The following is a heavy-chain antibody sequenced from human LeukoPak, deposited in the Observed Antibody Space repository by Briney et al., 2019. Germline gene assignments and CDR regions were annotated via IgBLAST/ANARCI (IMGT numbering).Heavy chain of an antibody. CDR3: ARDFDFWSGYHDAFDT. J-gene: IGHJ3*02. CDR2: INPSSGDT. Sequence: GASVKVSRKASAYTFTDYYVHWVRQAPGQGLEWMGRINPSSGDTNYAQNFQGRVTMTRDTSISTAYMELSRLRSDDTAVYYCARDFDFWSGYHDAFDTWGQGTMVTVSS. D-gene: IGHD3-3*01. V-gene: IGHV1-2*06. CDR1: AYTFTDYY.